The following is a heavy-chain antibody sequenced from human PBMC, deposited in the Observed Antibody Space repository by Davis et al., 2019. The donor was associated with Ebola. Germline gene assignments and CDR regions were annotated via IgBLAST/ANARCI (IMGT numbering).Heavy chain of an antibody. CDR1: GFTFSGSA. D-gene: IGHD2-2*01. J-gene: IGHJ6*02. CDR3: ARDRKIVVVPAAIGYYYYGMDV. Sequence: PGGSLRLSCAASGFTFSGSAMHWVRQASGKGLEWVGRIRSKANSYATAYAASVKGRFTISRDDSKNTAYLQMNSLKTEDTAVYYCARDRKIVVVPAAIGYYYYGMDVWGQGTTVTVSS. V-gene: IGHV3-73*01. CDR2: IRSKANSYAT.